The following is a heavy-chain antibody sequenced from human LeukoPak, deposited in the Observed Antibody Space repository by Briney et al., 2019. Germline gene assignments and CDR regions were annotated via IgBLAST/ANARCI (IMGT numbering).Heavy chain of an antibody. D-gene: IGHD2-15*01. CDR2: ISYDGSNK. Sequence: GGSLRLSCAASGFTFSSYAMHCVRQAPGKGLEWVAVISYDGSNKYYADSVKGRFTISRDNSKNTLYLQMNSLRAEDTAVYYCARGGLGYCSGGSCYPGAAFDIWGQGTMVTVSS. J-gene: IGHJ3*02. CDR1: GFTFSSYA. V-gene: IGHV3-30-3*01. CDR3: ARGGLGYCSGGSCYPGAAFDI.